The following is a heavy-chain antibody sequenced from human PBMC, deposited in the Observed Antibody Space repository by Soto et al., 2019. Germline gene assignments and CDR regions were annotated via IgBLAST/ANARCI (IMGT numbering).Heavy chain of an antibody. CDR3: ASGIRAPDGFDI. J-gene: IGHJ3*02. CDR1: GFTVSSNY. Sequence: EVRLVESGGGLVQPGGSLRLSCAASGFTVSSNYMAWVRQAPGKGLEWVSVIYRGGGTYYAESVKGRVTISRDSSKNSLYLQMNSLRPEDTAVYYCASGIRAPDGFDIWGQGTMVTVS. V-gene: IGHV3-53*01. CDR2: IYRGGGT. D-gene: IGHD1-1*01.